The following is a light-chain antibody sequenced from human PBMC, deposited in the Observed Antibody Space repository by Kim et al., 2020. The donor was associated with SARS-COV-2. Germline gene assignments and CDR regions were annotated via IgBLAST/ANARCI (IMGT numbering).Light chain of an antibody. Sequence: LSLSPGESATLSCRASQSVSSYFAWYQQKPGQAPRLLIYDASNRATGIPARFSGSGSGTDFTLTISSLEPEDFAVYYCQQRSNWYSFGQGTKLEI. CDR2: DAS. V-gene: IGKV3-11*01. J-gene: IGKJ2*03. CDR3: QQRSNWYS. CDR1: QSVSSY.